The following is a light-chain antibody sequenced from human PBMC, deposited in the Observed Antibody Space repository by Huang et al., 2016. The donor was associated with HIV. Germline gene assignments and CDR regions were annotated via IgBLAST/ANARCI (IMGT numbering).Light chain of an antibody. CDR2: GAA. V-gene: IGKV1-39*01. Sequence: DIEMTQSPSSLSASVADRVTISCRAGQNINTSLNWFQQKPGEAPKLLIYGAANLHRGGPLRFRGAGSGTYFTLTIASRQPEDFATYFCQQTFTAPPEDTFGQGTKLEI. J-gene: IGKJ2*01. CDR3: QQTFTAPPEDT. CDR1: QNINTS.